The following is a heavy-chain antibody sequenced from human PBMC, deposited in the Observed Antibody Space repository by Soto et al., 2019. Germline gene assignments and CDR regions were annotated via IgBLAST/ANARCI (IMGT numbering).Heavy chain of an antibody. D-gene: IGHD4-17*01. Sequence: GGSLRLSCILSGFTFNAYTMNWVRQAPGKGLEWVSSISSSSTYIYYADSVKGRFTISRDNTNNSLYLQMNSLTTDDTGLYYCASAVTRGWSPQGSWGQGTPATVSS. CDR3: ASAVTRGWSPQGS. J-gene: IGHJ5*02. CDR2: ISSSSTYI. CDR1: GFTFNAYT. V-gene: IGHV3-21*06.